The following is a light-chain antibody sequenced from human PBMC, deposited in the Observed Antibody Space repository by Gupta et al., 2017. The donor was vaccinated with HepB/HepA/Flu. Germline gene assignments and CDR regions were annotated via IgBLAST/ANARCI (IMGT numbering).Light chain of an antibody. V-gene: IGLV1-47*01. CDR2: RND. Sequence: SVLNPPPSASGTPGQRVTISCSGSSSNIGSNYVSWYQQLPGTAPKLLIYRNDQRPSGVPDRFSGSKSGTSASLAISGLRSEDEADYYCAAWDGSLSTVLFGGGTKLTVL. CDR3: AAWDGSLSTVL. J-gene: IGLJ2*01. CDR1: SSNIGSNY.